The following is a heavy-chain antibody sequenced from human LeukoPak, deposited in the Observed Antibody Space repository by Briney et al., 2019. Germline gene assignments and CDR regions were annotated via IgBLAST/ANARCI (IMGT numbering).Heavy chain of an antibody. CDR3: ARDCSSTSCYSYYGMDV. V-gene: IGHV4-31*03. Sequence: SQTLSLTCTVSGGSISSGGYYWSWIRQHPGKGLEWVGYIYYSGSTYYNPSLKSRVTISVDTSKSQFSLKLSSVTAADTAVYYCARDCSSTSCYSYYGMDVWGQGTPVTVSS. CDR1: GGSISSGGYY. J-gene: IGHJ6*02. CDR2: IYYSGST. D-gene: IGHD2-2*01.